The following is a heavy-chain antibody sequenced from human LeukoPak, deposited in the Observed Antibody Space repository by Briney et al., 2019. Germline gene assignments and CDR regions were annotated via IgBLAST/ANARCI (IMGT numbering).Heavy chain of an antibody. Sequence: ASVKVSCKASGYTFTSYGISWVRQAPGQGLEWMGWISAHNGNTNYAQKLQGRVTMTTDTSTSTAYMELRSLRSDDTAVYYCARGVIRQQLVRDYYYYYMDVWGKGTTVTISS. D-gene: IGHD6-13*01. CDR2: ISAHNGNT. CDR1: GYTFTSYG. CDR3: ARGVIRQQLVRDYYYYYMDV. V-gene: IGHV1-18*01. J-gene: IGHJ6*03.